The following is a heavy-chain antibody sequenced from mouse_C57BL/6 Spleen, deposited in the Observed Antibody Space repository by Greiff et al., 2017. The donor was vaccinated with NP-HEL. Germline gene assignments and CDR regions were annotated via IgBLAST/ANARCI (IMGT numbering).Heavy chain of an antibody. D-gene: IGHD1-1*01. V-gene: IGHV1-76*01. CDR3: ARDYGRKAMDY. CDR1: GYTFTDYY. J-gene: IGHJ4*01. CDR2: IYPGSGNT. Sequence: QVQLKESGAELVRPGASVKLSCKASGYTFTDYYINWVKQRPGQGLEWIARIYPGSGNTYYNEKFKGKATLTAEKSSSTAYMQLSSLTSEDSAVYFCARDYGRKAMDYWGQGTSVTVSS.